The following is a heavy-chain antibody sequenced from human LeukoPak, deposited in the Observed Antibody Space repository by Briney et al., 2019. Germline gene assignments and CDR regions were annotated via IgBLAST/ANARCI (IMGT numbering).Heavy chain of an antibody. CDR2: IYTSGST. J-gene: IGHJ6*03. CDR3: ARGESSSSPLYYYYYYMDV. Sequence: ASQTLSLTCTVSGGSISSGSYYWSWIRQPAGKGLEWIGRIYTSGSTNYNPSLKSRVTISADTSQNQFSLNLSSVTAADTAVYYCARGESSSSPLYYYYYYMDVWAKGPRSPSP. V-gene: IGHV4-61*02. CDR1: GGSISSGSYY. D-gene: IGHD6-6*01.